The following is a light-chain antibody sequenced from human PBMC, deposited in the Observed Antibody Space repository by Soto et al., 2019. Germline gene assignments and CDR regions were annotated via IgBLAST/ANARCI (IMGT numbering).Light chain of an antibody. V-gene: IGKV3-20*01. CDR2: GAS. Sequence: EIVLTQSPGTLSSSPGERATLSCRASQSVSSSYLAWYQQKPGQAPRLLIYGASSRATGIPDRFSGSGSGTDFTLTISRLEPEDFAVYYCQQYGSSWWTFGQGTKVDIK. CDR3: QQYGSSWWT. J-gene: IGKJ1*01. CDR1: QSVSSSY.